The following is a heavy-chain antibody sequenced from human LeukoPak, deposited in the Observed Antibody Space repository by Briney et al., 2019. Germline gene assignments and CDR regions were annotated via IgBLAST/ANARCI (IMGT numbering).Heavy chain of an antibody. CDR1: GFTFSSYA. Sequence: GGSLRLSCAASGFTFSSYAMSWVRQAPGKGLEWVSGISGNGGSTFHADSVKGRFTISRDNSKNTLYLQMNSLRAEDTAVYYCATWYYYDSSGYYSFGGPFDYWGQGTLVTVSS. CDR2: ISGNGGST. CDR3: ATWYYYDSSGYYSFGGPFDY. D-gene: IGHD3-22*01. V-gene: IGHV3-23*01. J-gene: IGHJ4*02.